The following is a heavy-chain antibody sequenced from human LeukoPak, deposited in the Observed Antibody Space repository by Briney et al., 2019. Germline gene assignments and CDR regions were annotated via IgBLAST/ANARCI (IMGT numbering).Heavy chain of an antibody. CDR2: IYYSGST. D-gene: IGHD4-17*01. CDR3: ARGGGYGDSGDY. CDR1: GGSISSYY. Sequence: SETLSLTCTVSGGSISSYYWSWIRQPPGKGLEWNGYIYYSGSTNYNPSLKSRVTIPVDTSKNQFSLKLSSVTAADTAVYYCARGGGYGDSGDYWGQGTLVTVSS. V-gene: IGHV4-59*01. J-gene: IGHJ4*02.